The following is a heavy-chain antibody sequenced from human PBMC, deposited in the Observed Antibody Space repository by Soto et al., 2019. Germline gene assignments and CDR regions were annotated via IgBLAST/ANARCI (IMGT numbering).Heavy chain of an antibody. D-gene: IGHD1-20*01. CDR1: GYTFTSYD. Sequence: QVQLVQSGAEVKKPGASVKVSCKASGYTFTSYDIIWVRQATGQGLEWMGWMNPSTGNTDSAEKFQGRLTMTRNTSISPGNMELRSLSFEGTAVYYWARGPIIEAGGFDPWGQGTLVTVSS. CDR3: ARGPIIEAGGFDP. CDR2: MNPSTGNT. J-gene: IGHJ5*02. V-gene: IGHV1-8*01.